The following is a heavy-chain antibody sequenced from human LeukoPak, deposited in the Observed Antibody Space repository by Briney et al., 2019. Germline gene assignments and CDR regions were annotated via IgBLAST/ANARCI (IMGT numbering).Heavy chain of an antibody. CDR3: AKDLMWPGPTVLDS. D-gene: IGHD2-8*01. Sequence: PSETLSLTCTVSHDSIRSYYWSWIRQPPGKGLEWIGYIHYSGNTNYNPSLKSRVTISIDTSKNQFSLSLNSVTAADTAVYYCAKDLMWPGPTVLDSWGQGTLVTVSS. V-gene: IGHV4-59*01. CDR2: IHYSGNT. CDR1: HDSIRSYY. J-gene: IGHJ4*02.